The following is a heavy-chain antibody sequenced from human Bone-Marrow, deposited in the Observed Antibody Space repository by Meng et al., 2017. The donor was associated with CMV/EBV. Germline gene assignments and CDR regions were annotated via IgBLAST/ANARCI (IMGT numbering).Heavy chain of an antibody. V-gene: IGHV3-48*03. CDR1: GFTFSSYE. Sequence: GESLKISCAASGFTFSSYEMNWVRQAPGKGLEWVSYISSSGSTIYYADSVKGRFTISRDNAKNSLYLQMNSLRAEDTAVYYCARDLSSSSSEGAEGGNYYYYYGMDVWGQGTTVTVSS. D-gene: IGHD6-6*01. CDR3: ARDLSSSSSEGAEGGNYYYYYGMDV. J-gene: IGHJ6*02. CDR2: ISSSGSTI.